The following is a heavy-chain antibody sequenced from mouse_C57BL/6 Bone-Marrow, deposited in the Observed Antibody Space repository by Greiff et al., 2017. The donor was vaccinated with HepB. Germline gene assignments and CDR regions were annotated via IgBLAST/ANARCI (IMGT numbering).Heavy chain of an antibody. J-gene: IGHJ2*01. CDR2: ISNGGGST. CDR1: GFTFSDYY. CDR3: ARIYDYDGGVDY. V-gene: IGHV5-12*01. Sequence: DVHLVESGGGLVQPGGSLKLSCAASGFTFSDYYMYWVRQTPEKRLEWVAYISNGGGSTYYPDTVKGRFTISRDNAKNTLYLQMSRLKSEDTAMYYCARIYDYDGGVDYWGQGTTLTVSS. D-gene: IGHD2-4*01.